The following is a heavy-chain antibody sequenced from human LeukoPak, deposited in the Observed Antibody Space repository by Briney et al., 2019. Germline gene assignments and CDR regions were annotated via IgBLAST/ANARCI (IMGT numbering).Heavy chain of an antibody. D-gene: IGHD3-16*02. Sequence: GASVKVSCKASGYILTTYAMHWVRQAPGQRLEWMGWINVGNGKTKYSQKFQGRVTITRDTSASTAYMELTSLRSEDTARYYCARDGLGSWGSYRELDSWGQGTLVTVSS. CDR1: GYILTTYA. CDR2: INVGNGKT. V-gene: IGHV1-3*01. CDR3: ARDGLGSWGSYRELDS. J-gene: IGHJ4*02.